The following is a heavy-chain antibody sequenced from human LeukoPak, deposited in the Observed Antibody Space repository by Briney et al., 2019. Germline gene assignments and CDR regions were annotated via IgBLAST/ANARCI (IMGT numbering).Heavy chain of an antibody. J-gene: IGHJ5*02. CDR2: IRYDGGNK. CDR3: AKDTGTDYYDSSGYYGGFDP. CDR1: GFTFSSYG. D-gene: IGHD3-22*01. Sequence: GGSLRLSCAASGFTFSSYGMHWVRQAPGKGLEWVAFIRYDGGNKYYADSVKGRFTISRDNSKNTLYLQMNSLRAEDTAVYYCAKDTGTDYYDSSGYYGGFDPWGQGTLVTVSS. V-gene: IGHV3-30*02.